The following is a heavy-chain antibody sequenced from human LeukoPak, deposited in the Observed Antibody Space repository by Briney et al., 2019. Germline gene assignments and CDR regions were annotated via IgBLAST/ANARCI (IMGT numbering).Heavy chain of an antibody. CDR1: GYTFTSYS. J-gene: IGHJ6*02. CDR2: ISADNGNT. CDR3: AREVDCSTTSCYALGYYGMEV. Sequence: GASGKVSCKPSGYTFTSYSISWVPQAPGQRLEWMGWISADNGNTKYAQKLQGRVTVTTDTSTSTAYMELRSLRSDDTAVYYCAREVDCSTTSCYALGYYGMEVWGQGTTVTVSS. V-gene: IGHV1-18*01. D-gene: IGHD2-2*01.